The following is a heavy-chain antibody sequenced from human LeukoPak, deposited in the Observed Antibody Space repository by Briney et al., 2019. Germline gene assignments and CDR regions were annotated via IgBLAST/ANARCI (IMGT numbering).Heavy chain of an antibody. D-gene: IGHD1-26*01. CDR3: ATGRLFTECGSCPFDY. V-gene: IGHV1-2*02. CDR1: GYTFTGYY. Sequence: ASVKVSCKASGYTFTGYYMHWVRQAPGQGLEWMGWINPNSGGTNYAQKFQGRVTMTRDTSISTAYMELSRLRSDDTAVYYCATGRLFTECGSCPFDYWGQGTLVTVSS. J-gene: IGHJ4*02. CDR2: INPNSGGT.